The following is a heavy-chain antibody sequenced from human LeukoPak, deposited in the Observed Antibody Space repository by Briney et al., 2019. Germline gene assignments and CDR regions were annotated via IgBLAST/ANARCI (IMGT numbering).Heavy chain of an antibody. Sequence: ASVKVSCKASGYTFTTSYINWVRQAPGQGLEWMGWVSAYNGKTSYAQKFQGRVTMTTDSSTNTAYMDLTSLRSDDTAVYYCARGGTYYPCIDYWGQGTQVTV. CDR3: ARGGTYYPCIDY. D-gene: IGHD1-26*01. V-gene: IGHV1-18*01. CDR2: VSAYNGKT. J-gene: IGHJ4*02. CDR1: GYTFTTSY.